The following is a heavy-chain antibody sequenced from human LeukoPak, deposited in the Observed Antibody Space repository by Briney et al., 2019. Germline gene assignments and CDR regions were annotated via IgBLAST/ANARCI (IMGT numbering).Heavy chain of an antibody. Sequence: SETLSLTCAVSGFSISSDYYWAWVRQPPGKGLEWIGSIYHSGSAYYNPSLRTRVTISLDTTKNQFSLRLTSVSVADTAVYYCARDRGGPIHDSWGQGTLVTVSS. CDR2: IYHSGSA. D-gene: IGHD2-2*02. V-gene: IGHV4-38-2*01. CDR1: GFSISSDYY. CDR3: ARDRGGPIHDS. J-gene: IGHJ4*02.